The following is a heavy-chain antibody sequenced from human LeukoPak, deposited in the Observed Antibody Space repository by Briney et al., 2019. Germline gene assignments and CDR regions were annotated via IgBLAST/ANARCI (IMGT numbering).Heavy chain of an antibody. Sequence: PGGSLRLSCAASGFTFSSYAMSWVRQAPGKWLEWVSAISGSGGSTYYADCVKGWFTISRYNSRNTLHLQMNSLRAEETAVYYCAKDLRIQLRVFDYWGQGTLVTVSS. CDR2: ISGSGGST. CDR3: AKDLRIQLRVFDY. CDR1: GFTFSSYA. V-gene: IGHV3-23*01. D-gene: IGHD5-18*01. J-gene: IGHJ4*02.